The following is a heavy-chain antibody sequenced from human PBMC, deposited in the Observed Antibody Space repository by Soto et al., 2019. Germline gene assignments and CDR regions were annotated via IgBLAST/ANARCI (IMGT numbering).Heavy chain of an antibody. Sequence: QDQLVQSGAEVKKPGASVKVSCRASGYNFPSSNVNWVRQASGQGPEWLGWMNAANGNAAFARDFQGRVTMTRDLSTDTAYLELGGLSSGDTAMYYCARAVGIGVTGLDLWGPGTFVTVS. CDR1: GYNFPSSN. V-gene: IGHV1-8*01. D-gene: IGHD2-21*02. CDR3: ARAVGIGVTGLDL. J-gene: IGHJ5*02. CDR2: MNAANGNA.